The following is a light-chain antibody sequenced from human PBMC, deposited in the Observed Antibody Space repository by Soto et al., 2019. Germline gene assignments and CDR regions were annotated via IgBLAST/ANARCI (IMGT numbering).Light chain of an antibody. Sequence: QSVLTQPPSVSGAPGQRVTISCTGSSSNIGAGYDVHWYQQLPGTAPKLLISGNSNRPSGVPDRFSGSKSGPSASLAITGLQAEDEADYYCQSYDSSLSGWVFGGGTQLTVL. J-gene: IGLJ3*02. CDR3: QSYDSSLSGWV. V-gene: IGLV1-40*01. CDR2: GNS. CDR1: SSNIGAGYD.